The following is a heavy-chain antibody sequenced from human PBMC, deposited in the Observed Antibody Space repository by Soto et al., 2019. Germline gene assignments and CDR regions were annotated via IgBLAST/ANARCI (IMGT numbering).Heavy chain of an antibody. CDR3: AKDPSVLRYFYLSDP. D-gene: IGHD3-9*01. CDR2: ISGSGGST. V-gene: IGHV3-23*01. J-gene: IGHJ5*02. Sequence: EVQLLESGGGLVQPGGSLSLSCAASGFTFSSYAMSWVRQAPGKGLEWVSAISGSGGSTYYADSVKGRFTISRDNSKNTLDLQMNSLRAEDTAVDYCAKDPSVLRYFYLSDPWGQGTLVTFAS. CDR1: GFTFSSYA.